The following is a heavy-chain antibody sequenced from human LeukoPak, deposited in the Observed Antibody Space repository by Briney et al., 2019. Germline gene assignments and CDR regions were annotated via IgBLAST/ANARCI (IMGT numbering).Heavy chain of an antibody. Sequence: PGGSLRLSCAAPGFTVVSNYMSWVRQAPGKGLKWVSTIYSDGSTYYADSVKGRFVISRDSSKNTVFLQMNSLRVEDTAVYYCARWGTSDAFDIWGQGTMVSVSS. J-gene: IGHJ3*02. CDR3: ARWGTSDAFDI. CDR2: IYSDGST. D-gene: IGHD3-16*01. CDR1: GFTVVSNY. V-gene: IGHV3-66*01.